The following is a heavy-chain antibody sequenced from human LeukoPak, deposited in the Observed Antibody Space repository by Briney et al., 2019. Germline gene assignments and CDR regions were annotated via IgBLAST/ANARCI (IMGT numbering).Heavy chain of an antibody. J-gene: IGHJ4*02. CDR3: AREQWLVHYFDY. D-gene: IGHD6-19*01. CDR2: IYYSGST. Sequence: PSETLSLTCAVSGGSISDYYWSWIRQPPGKGLEWIGYIYYSGSTSYNPSLKSRVTVSIDTSKNQFSLKLSSVTAADTAVYYCAREQWLVHYFDYWGQGSLVTVSS. V-gene: IGHV4-59*01. CDR1: GGSISDYY.